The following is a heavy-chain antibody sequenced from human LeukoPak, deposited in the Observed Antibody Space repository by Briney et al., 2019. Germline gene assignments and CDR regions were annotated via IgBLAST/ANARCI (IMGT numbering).Heavy chain of an antibody. Sequence: GGSLRLSCAASGFTFSSYDMPWVRQATGKGLEWVSAIGTAGDTYYPGSVKGRFTISRENAKNSLYLQMNSLRAGDTAVYYCARAGPYYYDSSGLDYWGQGTLVTVSP. J-gene: IGHJ4*02. CDR1: GFTFSSYD. CDR2: IGTAGDT. CDR3: ARAGPYYYDSSGLDY. D-gene: IGHD3-22*01. V-gene: IGHV3-13*01.